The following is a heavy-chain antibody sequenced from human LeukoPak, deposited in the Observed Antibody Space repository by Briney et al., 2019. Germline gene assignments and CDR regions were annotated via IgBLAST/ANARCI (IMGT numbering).Heavy chain of an antibody. CDR2: MFYRGSS. Sequence: PSPTLSLTCTLSAASISGGNYYWSWIRQHPGKGLEWIGYMFYRGSSHYNPSLKSRVTISVDTSKNHYSLNVSSVTAADTAMYYCARLAFCSGGSCYVSDHWGQGTLVTVSS. CDR3: ARLAFCSGGSCYVSDH. V-gene: IGHV4-31*03. J-gene: IGHJ4*02. D-gene: IGHD2-15*01. CDR1: AASISGGNYY.